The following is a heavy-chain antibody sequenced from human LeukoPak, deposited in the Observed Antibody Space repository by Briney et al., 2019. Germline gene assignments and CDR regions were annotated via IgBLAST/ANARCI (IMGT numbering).Heavy chain of an antibody. J-gene: IGHJ4*02. D-gene: IGHD3-10*01. CDR2: FYFTGNT. V-gene: IGHV4-59*01. CDR3: ARALYGSGVFDS. Sequence: SETPSPTCTVSGASISTNSWSWIRQPPGKGLECIGCFYFTGNTNYNPSLKSRVTISVDTSKNHLSLKLSSVTSADTAVYYCARALYGSGVFDSWGQGTLVTVSS. CDR1: GASISTNS.